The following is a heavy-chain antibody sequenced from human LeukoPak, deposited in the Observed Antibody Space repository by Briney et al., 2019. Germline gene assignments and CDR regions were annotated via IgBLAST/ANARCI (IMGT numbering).Heavy chain of an antibody. CDR1: GFTFSNYW. V-gene: IGHV3-74*01. CDR3: AREGYFGYCSGGSCYSSGAFDI. D-gene: IGHD2-15*01. Sequence: GGSLRLSCAASGFTFSNYWMHWVRQDPGKGLVWVSFINPDGSTTNYADSVKGRFTISRDNAKNALYLQMNSLRAEGTAVYYCAREGYFGYCSGGSCYSSGAFDIWGQGTMVTVSS. J-gene: IGHJ3*02. CDR2: INPDGSTT.